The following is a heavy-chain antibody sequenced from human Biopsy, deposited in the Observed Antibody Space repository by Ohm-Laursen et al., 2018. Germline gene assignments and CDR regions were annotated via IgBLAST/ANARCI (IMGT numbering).Heavy chain of an antibody. J-gene: IGHJ5*02. CDR1: GATFSNYA. CDR3: ARSFGVVINFEHNWFDP. V-gene: IGHV1-69*06. D-gene: IGHD3-3*01. CDR2: INPMFGTA. Sequence: ASVKVSCKASGATFSNYAINWLRQAPGQGLEWTGGINPMFGTAKYAQRFQGRVTITADKSTSTADMELSSLRSDDTAVYYCARSFGVVINFEHNWFDPWGQGTLVTVSS.